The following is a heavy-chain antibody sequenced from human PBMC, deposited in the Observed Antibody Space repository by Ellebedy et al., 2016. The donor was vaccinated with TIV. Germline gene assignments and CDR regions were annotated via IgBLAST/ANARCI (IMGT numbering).Heavy chain of an antibody. CDR2: INHSGST. Sequence: MPGGSLRLSCAVYGGSFSGYYWSWIRQPPGKGLEWIGEINHSGSTNYNPSLKSRVTISVDTSKNQFSLKLSSVTAADTAVYYCARDHGGSLDYWGQGTLVTVSS. J-gene: IGHJ4*02. CDR1: GGSFSGYY. V-gene: IGHV4-34*01. D-gene: IGHD2-15*01. CDR3: ARDHGGSLDY.